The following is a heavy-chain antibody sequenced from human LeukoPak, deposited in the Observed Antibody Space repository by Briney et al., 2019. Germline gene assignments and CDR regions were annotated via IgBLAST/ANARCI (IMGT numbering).Heavy chain of an antibody. J-gene: IGHJ2*01. CDR3: AREGQWLVRYFDL. CDR1: GFTFNNHW. V-gene: IGHV3-7*01. Sequence: PGGSLRLSCAASGFTFNNHWMSWVRQAPGKGLEWVANIKQDGSEKNYVDSVKGRFTISRDNAKNSLFLQMNSLRVEDTAVYYCAREGQWLVRYFDLWGRGTLVTVSS. D-gene: IGHD6-19*01. CDR2: IKQDGSEK.